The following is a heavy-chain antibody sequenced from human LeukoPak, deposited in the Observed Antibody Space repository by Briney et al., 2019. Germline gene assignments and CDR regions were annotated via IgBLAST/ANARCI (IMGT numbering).Heavy chain of an antibody. V-gene: IGHV1-46*01. CDR1: GYTFTSYY. Sequence: ASVKVSCKASGYTFTSYYMHWVRQAPGQGLEWMGIINPSGGSTSYAQKFQGRVTMTRDMSTSTVYMELSSLRSEDTAVYYCARALTIFGGTRHFDLWGRGTLVTVSS. CDR2: INPSGGST. J-gene: IGHJ2*01. CDR3: ARALTIFGGTRHFDL. D-gene: IGHD3-3*01.